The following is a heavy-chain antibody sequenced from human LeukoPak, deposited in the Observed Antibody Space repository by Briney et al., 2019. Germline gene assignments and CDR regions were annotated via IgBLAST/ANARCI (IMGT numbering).Heavy chain of an antibody. J-gene: IGHJ4*02. CDR2: ISYDGSNK. CDR3: AREGEVIAAAGNFDY. V-gene: IGHV3-30*04. CDR1: GFTFDDYA. Sequence: GGSLRLSCAASGFTFDDYAMHWVRQAPGKGLEWVAVISYDGSNKYYADSVKGRFTISRDNSKNTLYLQMNSLRAEDTAVYCCAREGEVIAAAGNFDYWGQGTLVTVSS. D-gene: IGHD6-13*01.